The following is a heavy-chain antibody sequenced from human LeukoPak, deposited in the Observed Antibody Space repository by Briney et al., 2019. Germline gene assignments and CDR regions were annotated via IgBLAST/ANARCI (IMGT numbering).Heavy chain of an antibody. CDR1: GYTFTNYW. CDR2: IYPGDSER. J-gene: IGHJ4*02. V-gene: IGHV5-51*01. CDR3: ARIEGSTFDC. Sequence: PGESLKISCKGSGYTFTNYWIGWVRQMPGEGLEWMGIIYPGDSERKYNPSLQGQVTISADKSISTVYLQWSSLKASDTAIYYCARIEGSTFDCWGQGTLVTVSS.